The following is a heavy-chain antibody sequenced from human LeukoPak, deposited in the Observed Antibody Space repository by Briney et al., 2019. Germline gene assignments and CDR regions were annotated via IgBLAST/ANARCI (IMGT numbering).Heavy chain of an antibody. CDR1: GHNFTTYW. CDR3: AWRRYFSTWFEP. CDR2: IYPGDSET. Sequence: GEALKISCKGSGHNFTTYWIGWVRQMPGKGLEWMGIIYPGDSETQYSPSFQGQVTISVDKSINTAYLQWSSLKASDPAMYYCAWRRYFSTWFEPWGQGTLVTVSS. J-gene: IGHJ5*02. V-gene: IGHV5-51*01. D-gene: IGHD6-13*01.